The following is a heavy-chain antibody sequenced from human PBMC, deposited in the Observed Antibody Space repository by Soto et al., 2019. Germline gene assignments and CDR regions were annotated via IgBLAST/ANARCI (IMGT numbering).Heavy chain of an antibody. CDR3: VVGRIYYYYYGMDV. CDR2: IIPIFGTA. Sequence: SXKVSYKASGGTXNSYAIRWVRQAPGQGLEWIGGIIPIFGTANYAQKFQGRVTITADESTSTAYMELSRLRSEDTAVYYCVVGRIYYYYYGMDVWGQGTTLTVS. V-gene: IGHV1-69*13. CDR1: GGTXNSYA. J-gene: IGHJ6*02.